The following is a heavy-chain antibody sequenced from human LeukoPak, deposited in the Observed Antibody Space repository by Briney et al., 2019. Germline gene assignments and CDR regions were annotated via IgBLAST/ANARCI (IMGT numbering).Heavy chain of an antibody. CDR3: AKDTVLLWFGEFRLYFDY. CDR1: GFTFSSYA. V-gene: IGHV3-23*01. J-gene: IGHJ4*02. Sequence: GGSLRLSCAASGFTFSSYAMSWVRQAPGKGLEWVPAISGSGGSTYYADSVKGRFTISRDNSKNTLYLQMNSLRAEDTAVYYCAKDTVLLWFGEFRLYFDYWGQGTLVTASS. D-gene: IGHD3-10*01. CDR2: ISGSGGST.